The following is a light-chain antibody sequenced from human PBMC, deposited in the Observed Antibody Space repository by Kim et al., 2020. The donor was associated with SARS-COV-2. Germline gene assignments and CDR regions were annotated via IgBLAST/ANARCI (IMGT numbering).Light chain of an antibody. CDR3: QQYGNSPST. CDR1: QSVSTS. Sequence: LSPGERATLACRASQSVSTSLAWYQQKPGQAPRLLIHGASSRTTGTPDRFSGSGSGTDFTLTISRLEPEDFAVYYCQQYGNSPSTFGQGTRLEIK. CDR2: GAS. J-gene: IGKJ5*01. V-gene: IGKV3-20*01.